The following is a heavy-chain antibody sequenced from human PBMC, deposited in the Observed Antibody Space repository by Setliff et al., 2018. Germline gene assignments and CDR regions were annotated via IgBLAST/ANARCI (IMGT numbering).Heavy chain of an antibody. D-gene: IGHD2-15*01. CDR1: GFTFSSYG. CDR2: IWYDGSNK. Sequence: SLKISCAASGFTFSSYGMHWVRQAPGKGLEWVAVIWYDGSNKYYADSVKGLFTISRDNSKNTLYLQRNSLRAEDTAVYYCARGGNLIYYFDYWGQGTLVTVSS. CDR3: ARGGNLIYYFDY. J-gene: IGHJ4*02. V-gene: IGHV3-33*01.